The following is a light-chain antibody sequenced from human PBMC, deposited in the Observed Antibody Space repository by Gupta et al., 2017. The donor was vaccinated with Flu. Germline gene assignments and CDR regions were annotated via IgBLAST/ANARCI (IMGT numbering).Light chain of an antibody. CDR1: NGRSSY. J-gene: IGKJ1*01. V-gene: IGKV1-8*01. Sequence: PTSGAAATGDRGTMKGRASNGRSSYLEWYQQKPGKAPKLLIYAGSNRERGVPERFSGSGSGTDLTLNISGRQAEDVGNYYCKQDHSDPWTFGQGTKVEIK. CDR3: KQDHSDPWT. CDR2: AGS.